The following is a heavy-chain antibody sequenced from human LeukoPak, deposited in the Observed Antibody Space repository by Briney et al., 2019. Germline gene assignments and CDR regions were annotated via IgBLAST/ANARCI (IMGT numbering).Heavy chain of an antibody. J-gene: IGHJ3*02. CDR3: ARGGEMASKNGIAFDI. CDR2: SSGYNGYT. D-gene: IGHD5-24*01. CDR1: GYTFTTYG. Sequence: GASVKVSCKASGYTFTTYGITWVRQAPGQGLEWMGWSSGYNGYTNYAQKLQGRVTMTADTSTSTVYLELRSLRSDDTAVYYCARGGEMASKNGIAFDIWGQGTMVTVSS. V-gene: IGHV1-18*01.